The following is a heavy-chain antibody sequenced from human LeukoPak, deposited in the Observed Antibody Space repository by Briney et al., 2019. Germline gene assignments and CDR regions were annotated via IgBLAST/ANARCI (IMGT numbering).Heavy chain of an antibody. CDR3: ARDSWRRDPAPLYYDILTGYPDY. Sequence: PLASVKVSCKASGYTFTGYYMHWVRQAPGQRLEWMGWINAGNGNTKYSQKFQGRVTITRDTSASTAYVELSSLRSEDTAVYYCARDSWRRDPAPLYYDILTGYPDYWGQGTLVTVSS. V-gene: IGHV1-3*01. CDR2: INAGNGNT. CDR1: GYTFTGYY. J-gene: IGHJ4*02. D-gene: IGHD3-9*01.